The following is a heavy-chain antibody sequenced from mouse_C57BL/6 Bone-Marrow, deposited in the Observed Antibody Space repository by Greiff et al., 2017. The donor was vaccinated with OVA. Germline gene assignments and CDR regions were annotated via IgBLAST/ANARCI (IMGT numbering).Heavy chain of an antibody. V-gene: IGHV14-4*01. CDR1: GFNIKDDY. D-gene: IGHD1-1*01. CDR2: IDPENGDT. Sequence: EVKLVESGAELVRPGASVKLSCTASGFNIKDDYMHWVKQRPEQGLEWIGWIDPENGDTEYASKFQGKATITADTSSNTAYLQLSSLTSEDTAVYYCTYGAWFAYWGQGTLVTVSA. CDR3: TYGAWFAY. J-gene: IGHJ3*01.